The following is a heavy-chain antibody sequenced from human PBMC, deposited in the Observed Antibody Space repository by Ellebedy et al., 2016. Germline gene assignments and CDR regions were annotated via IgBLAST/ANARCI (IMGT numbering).Heavy chain of an antibody. CDR3: AGSWEWFEAYYYGMDV. V-gene: IGHV4-34*01. CDR2: INYSGST. CDR1: GGSFSGSY. J-gene: IGHJ6*02. Sequence: SETLSLTXAVSGGSFSGSYWIWIRQPPGKGLEWIGEINYSGSTNYNTSLKSRVTISVDTSKNQFSLMLSSVTAADTAVYYCAGSWEWFEAYYYGMDVWGQGTTVTVSS. D-gene: IGHD3-3*01.